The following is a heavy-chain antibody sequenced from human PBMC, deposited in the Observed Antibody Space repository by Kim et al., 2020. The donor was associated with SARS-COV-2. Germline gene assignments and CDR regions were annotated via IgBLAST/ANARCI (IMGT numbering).Heavy chain of an antibody. J-gene: IGHJ6*02. V-gene: IGHV3-9*01. Sequence: GGSVRLSCAASGFTFDDYAMHWVRQAPGKGLEWVSGISWNSGSIGYADSVKGRFTISRDNAKNSLYLQMNSLRAEDTALYYCAKEGYYYGSGSYYKGYYYYGMDVWAKGPRSPSP. CDR1: GFTFDDYA. CDR2: ISWNSGSI. CDR3: AKEGYYYGSGSYYKGYYYYGMDV. D-gene: IGHD3-10*01.